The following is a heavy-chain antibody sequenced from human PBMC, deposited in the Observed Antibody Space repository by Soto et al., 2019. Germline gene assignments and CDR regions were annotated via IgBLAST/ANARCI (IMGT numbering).Heavy chain of an antibody. CDR3: ARDYEYGVTIFGVVYGMDV. CDR1: GFTFSSYA. Sequence: PGGSLRLSCAASGFTFSSYAMHWVRQAPGKGLEWVAVISYDGSNKYYADSVKGRFTISRDNSKNTLYLQMNSLRAEDTAVYYCARDYEYGVTIFGVVYGMDVWGQGTTVTVSS. CDR2: ISYDGSNK. J-gene: IGHJ6*02. V-gene: IGHV3-30-3*01. D-gene: IGHD3-3*01.